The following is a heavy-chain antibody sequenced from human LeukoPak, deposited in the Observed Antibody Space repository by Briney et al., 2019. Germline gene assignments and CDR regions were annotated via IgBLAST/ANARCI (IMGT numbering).Heavy chain of an antibody. CDR2: INHSGST. CDR1: GGSFSGYY. D-gene: IGHD2-2*01. CDR3: ARGGCSSTSCPYSDWFDP. Sequence: SETLSLTCAVYGGSFSGYYWSWIRQPPGKGLEWIGEINHSGSTNYNPSLKSRVTISVDTSKNQFSLKLSSVTAADTAVYYCARGGCSSTSCPYSDWFDPWGQGTLVTVSS. J-gene: IGHJ5*02. V-gene: IGHV4-34*01.